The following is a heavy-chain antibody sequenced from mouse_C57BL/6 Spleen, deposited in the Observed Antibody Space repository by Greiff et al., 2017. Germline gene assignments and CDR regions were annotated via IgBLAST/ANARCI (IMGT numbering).Heavy chain of an antibody. V-gene: IGHV1-69*01. J-gene: IGHJ3*01. D-gene: IGHD1-3*01. Sequence: VQLQQPGPELALPAPSVKLSCKPSAYTFPSYWMHWVKQRPGQGLAWIGELDPSDSYTNYNQKFKGKSTLTVDKSSSTAYMQLSSLTSEDSSVYYCAGGGSSRQWFPNRGQGTLVTVSA. CDR2: LDPSDSYT. CDR1: AYTFPSYW. CDR3: AGGGSSRQWFPN.